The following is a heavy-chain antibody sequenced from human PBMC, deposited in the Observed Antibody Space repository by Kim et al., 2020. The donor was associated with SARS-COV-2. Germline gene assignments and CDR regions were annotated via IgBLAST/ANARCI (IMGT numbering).Heavy chain of an antibody. Sequence: ASVKVSCKVSGYTLTELSMHWVRLAPGKGLEWMGGFDPEDGETIYAQKFQGRVTMTEDTSTDTAYMELSSLRSEDTAVYYCATDRRGSSSIDCWGQGTLVTVSS. CDR3: ATDRRGSSSIDC. V-gene: IGHV1-24*01. J-gene: IGHJ4*02. CDR1: GYTLTELS. D-gene: IGHD6-13*01. CDR2: FDPEDGET.